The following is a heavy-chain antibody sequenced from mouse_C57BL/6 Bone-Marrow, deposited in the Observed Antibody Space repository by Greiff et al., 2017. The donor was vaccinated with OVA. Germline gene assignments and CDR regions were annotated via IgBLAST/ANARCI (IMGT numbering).Heavy chain of an antibody. V-gene: IGHV1-52*01. CDR3: ARGGTTVVARYFDV. CDR1: GYTFTSYW. CDR2: IDPSASET. D-gene: IGHD1-1*01. Sequence: VQLQQSGAELVRPGSSVKLSCKASGYTFTSYWMHWVKQRPIQGLEWIGNIDPSASETHYNQQLKDKATLTVDKSYSTAYMQLSSLTSEDSAVYYCARGGTTVVARYFDVWGTGTTVTVSS. J-gene: IGHJ1*03.